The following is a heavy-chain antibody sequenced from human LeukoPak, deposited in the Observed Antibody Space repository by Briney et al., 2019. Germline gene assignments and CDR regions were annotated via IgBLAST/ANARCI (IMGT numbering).Heavy chain of an antibody. V-gene: IGHV3-66*01. J-gene: IGHJ4*02. D-gene: IGHD3-3*01. Sequence: PGRSLRLSCAASGLTVRSNYVSWVRQAPGKGLEWVSVIYSGGSTYYADSVKGRFTISRDNSKNTLYLQMNSLRAEDTAVYYCASSLEGNFWSGYHFWGQGTLVTVSS. CDR1: GLTVRSNY. CDR2: IYSGGST. CDR3: ASSLEGNFWSGYHF.